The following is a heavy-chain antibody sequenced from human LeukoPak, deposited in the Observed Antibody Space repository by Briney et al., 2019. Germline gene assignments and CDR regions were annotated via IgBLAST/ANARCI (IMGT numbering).Heavy chain of an antibody. CDR2: INPNSGGT. CDR3: ARDLAYSSGWYEDNWFDP. J-gene: IGHJ5*02. CDR1: GYTFTGYY. V-gene: IGHV1-2*02. D-gene: IGHD6-19*01. Sequence: ASVKVSCKASGYTFTGYYMHWVRQAPGQGLEWMGWINPNSGGTNYAQKFQGRVTMTRDTSISTAYMELSRLRSDDTAVYYCARDLAYSSGWYEDNWFDPWGQGTLVTVSS.